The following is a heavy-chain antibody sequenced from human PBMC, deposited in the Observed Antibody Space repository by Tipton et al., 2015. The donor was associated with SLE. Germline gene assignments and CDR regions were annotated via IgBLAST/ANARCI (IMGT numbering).Heavy chain of an antibody. V-gene: IGHV1-2*02. D-gene: IGHD3-10*01. J-gene: IGHJ3*02. CDR1: GYTFTDYN. CDR2: INPHSGGT. Sequence: QVQLVQSGAEVKKPGASVKVSCKSSGYTFTDYNMHWVRQAPGHGLEWMGWINPHSGGTNYAPKFQGRVTMTRDTSINTACMELSRLISDDTAVYYCARGRLWFGEAPFHVVDIRGQGTLVTVSS. CDR3: ARGRLWFGEAPFHVVDI.